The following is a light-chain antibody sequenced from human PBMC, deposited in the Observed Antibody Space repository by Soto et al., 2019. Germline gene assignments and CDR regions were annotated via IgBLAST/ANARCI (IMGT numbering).Light chain of an antibody. J-gene: IGLJ1*01. Sequence: QSVLTQPPSVSGAPGQRVTISCTGSSSNIGAGYDVHWYQQRPGTAPKLLIFGNTNRPSGVPDRFSGSKSGTSASLAITGLQAEDEGDYYCQSYDSTLRARYVFGTGTRSPS. CDR2: GNT. V-gene: IGLV1-40*01. CDR3: QSYDSTLRARYV. CDR1: SSNIGAGYD.